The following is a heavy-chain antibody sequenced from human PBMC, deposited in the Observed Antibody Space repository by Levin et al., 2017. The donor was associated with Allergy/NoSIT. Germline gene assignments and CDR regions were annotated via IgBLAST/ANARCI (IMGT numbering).Heavy chain of an antibody. V-gene: IGHV1-69*13. CDR2: IIPSFGAP. J-gene: IGHJ6*03. CDR1: GGPFRDYG. Sequence: GASVKVSCKSSGGPFRDYGISWVRQAPGQGLEWMGSIIPSFGAPNYAQKFQGRVTITADESTSTAYMELSSLRSEDTAVYFCARDQKGETSWYKDYYYYMDVWGTGTAVTVSS. D-gene: IGHD2-2*02. CDR3: ARDQKGETSWYKDYYYYMDV.